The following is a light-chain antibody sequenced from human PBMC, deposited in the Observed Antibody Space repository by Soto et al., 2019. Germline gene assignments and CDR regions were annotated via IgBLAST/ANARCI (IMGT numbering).Light chain of an antibody. V-gene: IGKV3D-11*01. CDR1: QGVSSY. CDR2: AAS. J-gene: IGKJ4*01. CDR3: QQRSNWLT. Sequence: EIVLTQSPATLSLSPGERATLSCRASQGVSSYLTWYQQKPGQAPRLLDYAASNRATGIPARFSGSGPGADFTLTISSLEPEDFAVYCCQQRSNWLTFGGGTKVEIK.